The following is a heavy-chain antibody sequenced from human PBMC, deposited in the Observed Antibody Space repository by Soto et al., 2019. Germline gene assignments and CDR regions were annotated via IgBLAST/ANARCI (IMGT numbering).Heavy chain of an antibody. CDR3: ATAFGGWPPDS. CDR1: GGSVTSGGYS. J-gene: IGHJ4*02. V-gene: IGHV4-30-2*01. CDR2: ISYSENT. D-gene: IGHD6-19*01. Sequence: SETLSLTCAVSGGSVTSGGYSWNWIRRPPGKDLEWIGYISYSENTFYNPSLKSRVTISLDRSKNQFSLTLTSVTAADTAVYYCATAFGGWPPDSWGQGTLVTVSS.